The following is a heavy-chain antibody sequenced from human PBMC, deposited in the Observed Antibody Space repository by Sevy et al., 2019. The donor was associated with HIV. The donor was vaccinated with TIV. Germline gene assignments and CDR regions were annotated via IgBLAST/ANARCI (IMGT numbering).Heavy chain of an antibody. J-gene: IGHJ4*02. V-gene: IGHV3-15*01. Sequence: GGSLRLSCTASGFTFSNAWMTWVRQTPERGLEWVALIKPITDAGTTDDAAPVQGRFTISRDDSKNMVYLQLNSLKTEDTAVYYCTAGPVSFWGQGTLVTVSS. CDR2: IKPITDAGTT. CDR1: GFTFSNAW. CDR3: TAGPVSF. D-gene: IGHD3-16*01.